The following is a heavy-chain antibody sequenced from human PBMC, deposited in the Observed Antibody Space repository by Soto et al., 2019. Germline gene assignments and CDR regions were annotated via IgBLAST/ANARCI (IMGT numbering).Heavy chain of an antibody. CDR2: ISAYNGDT. CDR1: GYTFTSHG. Sequence: QVQLVQSGGEVRKPGASVKVSCKASGYTFTSHGISWVRQAPGQGLEWMGWISAYNGDTNYAQKLQGRVTVTTDRSTSTAYVERRSLRSADTAVYYCARMVRGSNIDYSRDMDVCGKGNTVTVS. D-gene: IGHD3-10*01. J-gene: IGHJ6*03. V-gene: IGHV1-18*01. CDR3: ARMVRGSNIDYSRDMDV.